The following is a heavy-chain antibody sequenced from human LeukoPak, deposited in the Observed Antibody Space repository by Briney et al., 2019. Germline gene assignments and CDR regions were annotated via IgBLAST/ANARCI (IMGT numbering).Heavy chain of an antibody. CDR3: ARGERRLGGSGGLGPDY. D-gene: IGHD3-10*01. J-gene: IGHJ4*02. Sequence: SETLSLTCTVSGGSISSSSFYWGWIRQPPGKGLEWIGTIYYSGSTYYNPSLKSRVTISVDTSKNQCSLKLSSVTAADTAVYYCARGERRLGGSGGLGPDYWGQGTLVTVSS. V-gene: IGHV4-39*07. CDR1: GGSISSSSFY. CDR2: IYYSGST.